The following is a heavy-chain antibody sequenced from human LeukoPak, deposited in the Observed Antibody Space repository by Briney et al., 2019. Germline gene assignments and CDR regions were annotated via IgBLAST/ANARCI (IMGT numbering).Heavy chain of an antibody. CDR2: IIRIFGTA. V-gene: IGHV1-69*05. CDR1: GGTFSSYA. CDR3: ARGYYYDSSGYYYWNEFDY. D-gene: IGHD3-22*01. J-gene: IGHJ4*02. Sequence: ASVKVSCKASGGTFSSYAISWVRQAPGQGLEWMGGIIRIFGTANYAQKFQGRVTITTDESTSTAYMELSSLRSEDTAVYYCARGYYYDSSGYYYWNEFDYWGQGTLVTVSS.